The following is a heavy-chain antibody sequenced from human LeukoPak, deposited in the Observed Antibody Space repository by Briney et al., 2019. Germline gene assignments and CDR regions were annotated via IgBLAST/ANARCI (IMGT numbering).Heavy chain of an antibody. CDR1: GYSFTSYW. Sequence: GESLKISCKGSGYSFTSYWISWVRQMPGKGLEWMGRIDPSDSYTNYSPSFQGHVTISADKSISTAYLQWSSLKASDTAMYYCARRSRFCSSTSCYVGYYGTDVWGQGTTVTVSS. CDR3: ARRSRFCSSTSCYVGYYGTDV. D-gene: IGHD2-2*01. CDR2: IDPSDSYT. J-gene: IGHJ6*02. V-gene: IGHV5-10-1*01.